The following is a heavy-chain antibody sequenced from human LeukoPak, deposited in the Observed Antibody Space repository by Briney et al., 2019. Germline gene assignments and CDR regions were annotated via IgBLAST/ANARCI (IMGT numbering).Heavy chain of an antibody. CDR3: ARDREVGATLWFDP. Sequence: GASVKVSCKASGYTFTSYDINWVRQATGQGLEWMGWMNPNSGNTGYAQKFQGRVTITTGESTSTAYMELSSLRSEDTAVYYCARDREVGATLWFDPWGQGTLVTVSS. D-gene: IGHD1-26*01. CDR2: MNPNSGNT. CDR1: GYTFTSYD. V-gene: IGHV1-8*01. J-gene: IGHJ5*02.